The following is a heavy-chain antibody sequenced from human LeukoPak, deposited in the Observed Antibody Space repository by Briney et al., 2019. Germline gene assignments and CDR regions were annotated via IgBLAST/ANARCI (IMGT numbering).Heavy chain of an antibody. D-gene: IGHD6-6*01. CDR2: ISAYKGNT. J-gene: IGHJ6*02. CDR1: GYTFTTYG. CDR3: ASLPSSIAALDV. V-gene: IGHV1-18*01. Sequence: ASVKVSCKASGYTFTTYGISWVRQAPGQGLEWMGWISAYKGNTNYAQKLQGRVTMTTETSTSTAYMELRSLRSDDTAVYYCASLPSSIAALDVWGQGTTVTVSS.